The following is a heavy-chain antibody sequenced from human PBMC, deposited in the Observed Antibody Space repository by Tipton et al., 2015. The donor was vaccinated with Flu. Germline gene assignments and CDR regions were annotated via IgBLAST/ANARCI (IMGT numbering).Heavy chain of an antibody. V-gene: IGHV3-11*04. CDR3: ARAVTTLDY. D-gene: IGHD1-14*01. J-gene: IGHJ4*02. CDR1: DFTFSDYA. CDR2: ISSSDSII. Sequence: SLRLSCAASDFTFSDYAMSWVRQAPGKGLEWVSHISSSDSIINYADSVKGRFTISRDTSKNTVFLQMNSLRVEDTAIFYCARAVTTLDYWGQGTLVTVSS.